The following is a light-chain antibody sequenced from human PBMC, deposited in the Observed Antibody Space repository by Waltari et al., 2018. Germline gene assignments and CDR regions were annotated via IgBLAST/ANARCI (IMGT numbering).Light chain of an antibody. CDR2: EGT. J-gene: IGLJ2*01. V-gene: IGLV2-23*01. CDR3: CSYASGSTII. CDR1: SRDVGSYNL. Sequence: QSALTQPASVSGSPGQSITLPCTGTSRDVGSYNLSSWFQRHPGKAPELLIYEGTKRPSGVSNRFSGSKSGNTASLTISGLQAEDEADYYCCSYASGSTIIFGGGTKLTVL.